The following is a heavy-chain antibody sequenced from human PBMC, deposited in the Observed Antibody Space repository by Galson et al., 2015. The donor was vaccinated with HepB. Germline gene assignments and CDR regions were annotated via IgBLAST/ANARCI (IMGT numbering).Heavy chain of an antibody. Sequence: SLRLSCAASGFNFVSYALHWVRQTPGKGLEWVAFIRYDGSKKYYIDSVKGRFTISRDNSKGTMHLQMSSLRPEDAAVYYCAKGCGADCFFFDLWGQGTPVTFSS. CDR1: GFNFVSYA. J-gene: IGHJ4*02. CDR3: AKGCGADCFFFDL. V-gene: IGHV3-30*02. D-gene: IGHD2-21*02. CDR2: IRYDGSKK.